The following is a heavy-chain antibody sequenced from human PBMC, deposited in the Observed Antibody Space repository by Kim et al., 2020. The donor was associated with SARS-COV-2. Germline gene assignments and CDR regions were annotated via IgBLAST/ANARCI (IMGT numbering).Heavy chain of an antibody. J-gene: IGHJ3*02. CDR2: IIPIFGTA. CDR1: GGTFSSYA. V-gene: IGHV1-69*13. Sequence: SVKVSCKASGGTFSSYAISWVRQAPGQGLEWMGGIIPIFGTANYAQKFQGRVTITADESTSTAYMELSSLRSEDTAVYYCARDRSRVGYCTNGVCPPNAFDIWGQGTMVTVSS. CDR3: ARDRSRVGYCTNGVCPPNAFDI. D-gene: IGHD2-8*01.